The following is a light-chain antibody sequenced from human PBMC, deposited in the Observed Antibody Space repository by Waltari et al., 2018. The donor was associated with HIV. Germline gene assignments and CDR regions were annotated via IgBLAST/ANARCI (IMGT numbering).Light chain of an antibody. J-gene: IGKJ2*01. CDR2: GAS. V-gene: IGKV3-20*01. Sequence: EIVLTQSPRTLSLSPGERAPLSCRASQTVTSNYLAWYQMKPGQAPSLLIYGASIRATGVPDKFSGSGSGTDFTLTIGRLQPEDFAVYYCHQYGTSPQTFGQGSKVEIK. CDR3: HQYGTSPQT. CDR1: QTVTSNY.